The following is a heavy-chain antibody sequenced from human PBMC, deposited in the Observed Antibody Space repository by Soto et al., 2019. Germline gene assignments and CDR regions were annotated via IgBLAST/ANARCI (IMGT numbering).Heavy chain of an antibody. Sequence: QVQLVQSGAEVKKPGSSVKVSCKASGGTFSSYAISWVRQAPGQGLEWMGGIIPIFGTANYAQKFQGRVTITADESTRTAYMELSSLRSEDTAVYYCARNVGFGESIAYYYYGMDVWGQGTTVTVSS. CDR2: IIPIFGTA. V-gene: IGHV1-69*01. J-gene: IGHJ6*02. CDR1: GGTFSSYA. D-gene: IGHD3-10*01. CDR3: ARNVGFGESIAYYYYGMDV.